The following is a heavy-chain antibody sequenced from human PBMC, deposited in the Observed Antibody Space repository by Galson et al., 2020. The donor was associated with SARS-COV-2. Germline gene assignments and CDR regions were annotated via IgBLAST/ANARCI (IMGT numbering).Heavy chain of an antibody. D-gene: IGHD1-1*01. V-gene: IGHV3-48*03. Sequence: GGSLRLSCAASGFTFSSYEMNWVRQAPGKGLEWVSYISSSGSTIYYADSVKGRFTISRDNAKNSLYLQMNSLRAEDTAVYYCASRQLLGNWFDPWGQGTLVTVSS. CDR3: ASRQLLGNWFDP. CDR2: ISSSGSTI. CDR1: GFTFSSYE. J-gene: IGHJ5*02.